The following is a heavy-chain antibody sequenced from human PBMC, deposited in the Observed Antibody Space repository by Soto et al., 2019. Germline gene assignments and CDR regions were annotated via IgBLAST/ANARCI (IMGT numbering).Heavy chain of an antibody. Sequence: PSETLSLTCTVSGGSLSNYYWSWTRQPPGTGLEWIGYIYYAGSTTHSPSLKSRVTISLDTSKNQFSLKLDSVTAADTAVYYCARIGGYYQALDSWGQGTLVTSPQ. CDR3: ARIGGYYQALDS. CDR2: IYYAGST. CDR1: GGSLSNYY. J-gene: IGHJ4*02. D-gene: IGHD3-22*01. V-gene: IGHV4-59*08.